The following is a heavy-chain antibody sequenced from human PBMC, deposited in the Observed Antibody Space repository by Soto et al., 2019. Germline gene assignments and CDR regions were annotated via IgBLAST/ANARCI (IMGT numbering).Heavy chain of an antibody. Sequence: GSLRLSCAASGFTFSSYNMHWVRQAPGKGLEWVSYISLSSSTIWYADSVKGRFTISRDNANNSLYLQMNSLRDEDTAVYYCARRLDGYYFYGMDVWGQGTTVTVSS. V-gene: IGHV3-48*02. D-gene: IGHD6-19*01. J-gene: IGHJ6*02. CDR2: ISLSSSTI. CDR1: GFTFSSYN. CDR3: ARRLDGYYFYGMDV.